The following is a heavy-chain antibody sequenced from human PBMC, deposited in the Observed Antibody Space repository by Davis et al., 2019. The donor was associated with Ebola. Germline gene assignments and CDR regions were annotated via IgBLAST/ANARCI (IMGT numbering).Heavy chain of an antibody. CDR3: ARDYYDSSGYYPLYYYYYYMDV. Sequence: PGGSLRLSCAASGFTFSSYAMHWVRQAPGKGLEWVAVISYDGSNKYYADSVKGRFTISRDNSKNTLYLQMNSLRAEDTAVYYCARDYYDSSGYYPLYYYYYYMDVWGKGTTVTVSS. CDR1: GFTFSSYA. V-gene: IGHV3-30-3*01. CDR2: ISYDGSNK. D-gene: IGHD3-22*01. J-gene: IGHJ6*03.